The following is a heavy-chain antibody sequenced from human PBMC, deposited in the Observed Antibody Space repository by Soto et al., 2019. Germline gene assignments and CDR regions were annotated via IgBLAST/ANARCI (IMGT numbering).Heavy chain of an antibody. CDR1: GGSISSGGYY. CDR2: IYYSGST. V-gene: IGHV4-31*03. J-gene: IGHJ6*02. D-gene: IGHD3-10*01. CDR3: ARGSMVRGVIDWYYYYGMDV. Sequence: PSETLSLTCTVSGGSISSGGYYWSWIRQHPGKGLEWIGYIYYSGSTYYNPSLKSRVTISVDTSKNQFSLKLSSVTAADTAVYYCARGSMVRGVIDWYYYYGMDVWGQGTTVTVSS.